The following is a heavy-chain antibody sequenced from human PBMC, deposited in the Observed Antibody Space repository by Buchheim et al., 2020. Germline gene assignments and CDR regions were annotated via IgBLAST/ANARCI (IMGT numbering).Heavy chain of an antibody. CDR1: GFTFSNYA. CDR3: ARAGIVVIPAPKGGMVV. J-gene: IGHJ6*02. D-gene: IGHD2-2*01. V-gene: IGHV3-21*01. Sequence: EVQLVESGGGLVKPGGSLRLSCAASGFTFSNYAMNWVRQAPGKGLEWVSSISSSSSYIYYADSVKGRFTISRDNAKNSLYLQMTSLRAEDTAVYYCARAGIVVIPAPKGGMVVWGQGTT. CDR2: ISSSSSYI.